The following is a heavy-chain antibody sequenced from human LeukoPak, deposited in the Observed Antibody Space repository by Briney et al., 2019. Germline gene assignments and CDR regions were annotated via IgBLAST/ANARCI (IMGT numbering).Heavy chain of an antibody. CDR1: RASITSPGYY. CDR3: ARDRMGTALAFFFDY. V-gene: IGHV4-31*03. J-gene: IGHJ4*02. Sequence: PSETLSLTCSVSRASITSPGYYWTWIRQYPGKGLEWIGNMFYNGTTYYNPSFKGRVTVSGDTSKNQFSLNLNSVTAADTAVYYCARDRMGTALAFFFDYWGQGTLVTVSS. D-gene: IGHD3-3*02. CDR2: MFYNGTT.